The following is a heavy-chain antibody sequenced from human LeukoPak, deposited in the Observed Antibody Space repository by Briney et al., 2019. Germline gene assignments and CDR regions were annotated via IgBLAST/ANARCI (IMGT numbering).Heavy chain of an antibody. Sequence: GRSLRLSCAASQFTFRSYGMHWVRQAPGKGLEWVAVIWYDGSNKYYSDSVKGRFTISRDNSKNTLYLQMNSLRAEDTAVYYCARVSEYSSSVAPTYYYGMDVWGQGTTVTVSS. V-gene: IGHV3-33*01. CDR2: IWYDGSNK. J-gene: IGHJ6*02. CDR1: QFTFRSYG. D-gene: IGHD6-6*01. CDR3: ARVSEYSSSVAPTYYYGMDV.